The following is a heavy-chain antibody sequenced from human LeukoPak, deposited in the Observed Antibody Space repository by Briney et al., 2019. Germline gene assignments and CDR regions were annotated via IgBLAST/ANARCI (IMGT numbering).Heavy chain of an antibody. CDR2: IYYSGST. J-gene: IGHJ4*02. V-gene: IGHV4-39*01. CDR3: ARFSSSSSYFDY. Sequence: PSETLSLTCTVSGGSISSSSYNWGWIRQPPGKGLEWIGSIYYSGSTYYNPSLKSRVTISVDTSKNQFSLKLSSVTAADTAVYYCARFSSSSSYFDYWGQGTLVTVSS. D-gene: IGHD6-13*01. CDR1: GGSISSSSYN.